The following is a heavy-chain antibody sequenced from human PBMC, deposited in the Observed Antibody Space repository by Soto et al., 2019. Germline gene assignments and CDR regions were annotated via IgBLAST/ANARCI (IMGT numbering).Heavy chain of an antibody. CDR2: IYYGGST. CDR1: GGSISSGDYY. V-gene: IGHV4-30-4*01. D-gene: IGHD2-15*01. Sequence: QVQLQESGPGLVKPSQTLSLTCTVSGGSISSGDYYWSWIRQPPGKGLEWIGYIYYGGSTYYNPSLKXRXTXSXXTSKNQFSLKLSSVTAADTAVYYCARARGARYFDYWGQGTLVTVSS. CDR3: ARARGARYFDY. J-gene: IGHJ4*02.